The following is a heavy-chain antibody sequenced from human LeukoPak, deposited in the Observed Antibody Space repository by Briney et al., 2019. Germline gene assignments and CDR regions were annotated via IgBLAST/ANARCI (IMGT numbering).Heavy chain of an antibody. V-gene: IGHV3-21*01. CDR2: ISSSGTNI. CDR1: GFSFSTYT. D-gene: IGHD2-21*01. Sequence: PGGSLRLSCAASGFSFSTYTMNWVRQAPGRGLEWVSSISSSGTNIYYADSVKGRFTISRDNARNSVYLQMNSLRAEDTAVYYCARDFTYDGYWGQGTLVTVSS. CDR3: ARDFTYDGY. J-gene: IGHJ4*02.